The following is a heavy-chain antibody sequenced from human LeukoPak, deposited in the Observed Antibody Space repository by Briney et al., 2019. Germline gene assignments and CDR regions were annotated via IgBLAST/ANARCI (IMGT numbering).Heavy chain of an antibody. CDR2: ICAYKGNT. V-gene: IGHV1-18*01. Sequence: ASVKVSCKASGYPFASYGISWARQAPGQGLEWMGWICAYKGNTNYAQKFQGRVTMTTDTSTSTAYMELRSLRSDDTAVYYCARDHGGKVDRYFDLWGRGTLVTVSS. D-gene: IGHD2-15*01. CDR1: GYPFASYG. J-gene: IGHJ2*01. CDR3: ARDHGGKVDRYFDL.